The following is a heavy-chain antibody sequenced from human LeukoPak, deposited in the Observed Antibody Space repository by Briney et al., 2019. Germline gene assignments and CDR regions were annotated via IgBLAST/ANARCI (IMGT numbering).Heavy chain of an antibody. V-gene: IGHV3-23*01. CDR3: AKVLWQLEIFDY. CDR2: ISGSGGST. Sequence: PGGSLRLSCAASGFTFSSYAMSWVRQAPGKGLEWVSAISGSGGSTYYADSVKGRFTISRDNSKNPLYLQMNSLRAEDTAVYYCAKVLWQLEIFDYWGQGTLVTVSS. D-gene: IGHD6-13*01. CDR1: GFTFSSYA. J-gene: IGHJ4*02.